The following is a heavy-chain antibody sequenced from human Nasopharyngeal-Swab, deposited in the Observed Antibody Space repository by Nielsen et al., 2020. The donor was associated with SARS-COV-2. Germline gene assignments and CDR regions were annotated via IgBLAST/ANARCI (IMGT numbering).Heavy chain of an antibody. CDR2: IYYNGNT. J-gene: IGHJ4*02. D-gene: IGHD2-8*02. V-gene: IGHV4-39*01. CDR3: VISIIWYYFDS. Sequence: SETLSLTCTVSGDSIAYSTFYWGWIRQPPGKGLEWIGNIYYNGNTYQNPSLKSRLTISVDKSKNQVSLQLISLTAADTAVSYFVISIIWYYFDSWAQ. CDR1: GDSIAYSTFY.